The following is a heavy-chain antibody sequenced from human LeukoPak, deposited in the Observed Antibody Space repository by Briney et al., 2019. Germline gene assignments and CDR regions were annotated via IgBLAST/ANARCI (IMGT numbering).Heavy chain of an antibody. D-gene: IGHD3-10*01. J-gene: IGHJ4*02. CDR1: GFTFSSYA. V-gene: IGHV3-23*01. CDR3: AKDPMVYYYGSGGSVFDY. CDR2: ISGSGGST. Sequence: GESLRFSCAASGFTFSSYAMSWVRQAPGKGLEWVSAISGSGGSTYYADSVKGRFTISRDNSKNTLYLQMNSLRAEDTAVYYCAKDPMVYYYGSGGSVFDYWGQGTLVTVSS.